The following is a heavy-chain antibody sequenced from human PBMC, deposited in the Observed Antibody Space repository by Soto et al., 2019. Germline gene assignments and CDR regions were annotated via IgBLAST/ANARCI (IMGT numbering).Heavy chain of an antibody. D-gene: IGHD3-10*01. Sequence: SETLSLTCAVYGGSFSGYYWSWIRQPPGKGLEWIGEINHSGSTNYNPSLKSRVTISVDTSKNQFSLKLSSVTAADTAVYYCAREPLLYGFGDLSRPYYFDYWGPGTLVTVSS. CDR1: GGSFSGYY. CDR2: INHSGST. J-gene: IGHJ4*02. CDR3: AREPLLYGFGDLSRPYYFDY. V-gene: IGHV4-34*01.